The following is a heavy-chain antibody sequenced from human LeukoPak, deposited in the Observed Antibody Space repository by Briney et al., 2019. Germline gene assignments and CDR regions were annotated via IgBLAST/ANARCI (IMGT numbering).Heavy chain of an antibody. CDR1: GFTFRNYG. J-gene: IGHJ4*02. CDR3: AKGGDYALDY. V-gene: IGHV3-30*18. Sequence: PGGSLRLSCAGSGFTFRNYGMLWVRQTPGKGLEWVAVISNDGSKKYYANSVKGRFTISRDNSKNTLTMFLQMNSLRVEDTAVYYCAKGGDYALDYWGQGTLVTVSS. D-gene: IGHD4-17*01. CDR2: ISNDGSKK.